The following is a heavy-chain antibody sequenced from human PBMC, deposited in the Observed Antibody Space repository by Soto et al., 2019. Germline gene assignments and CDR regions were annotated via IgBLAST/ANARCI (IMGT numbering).Heavy chain of an antibody. J-gene: IGHJ4*02. V-gene: IGHV2-26*01. CDR1: GFSLSNARMS. CDR2: IFSNDAK. Sequence: QVTLKESGPVLVKPTETLTLTCTVSGFSLSNARMSVSWIRQPPGKALEWLAHIFSNDAKSYSASLKSRLTISKDTSKSQVVLTMTNMDPVDTGAYDGAGFRGWDWLRPKVYGGQGTLVTVSS. CDR3: AGFRGWDWLRPKVY. D-gene: IGHD3-9*01.